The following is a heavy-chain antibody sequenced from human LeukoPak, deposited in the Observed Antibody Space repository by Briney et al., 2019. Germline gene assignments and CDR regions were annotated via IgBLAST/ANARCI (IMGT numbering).Heavy chain of an antibody. CDR1: GNTPTAFS. V-gene: IGHV1-24*01. CDR3: TASLMILVDFWSGYYDY. Sequence: GASVKVSCKVSGNTPTAFSMHWVRQAAGRGLEWMGSFDPEDGETLYAHKFQGRVTMTADTSIDTAYMELSSLRSEDTALYYCTASLMILVDFWSGYYDYWGQGTLVTVSS. CDR2: FDPEDGET. J-gene: IGHJ4*02. D-gene: IGHD3-3*01.